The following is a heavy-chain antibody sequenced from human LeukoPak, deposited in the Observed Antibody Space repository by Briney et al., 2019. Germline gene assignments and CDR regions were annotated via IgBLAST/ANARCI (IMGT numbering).Heavy chain of an antibody. CDR2: FDPEDGET. CDR3: ATDRAWSRTYYYYGMDV. J-gene: IGHJ6*02. D-gene: IGHD1-1*01. CDR1: GYTLTELS. Sequence: WASVKVSCKVSGYTLTELSMHWVRQAPGKGGEGMGGFDPEDGETIYAQKFQGRVTMTEDTSTDTAYMELSSLRSEDTAVYYCATDRAWSRTYYYYGMDVGGQGTTFTVSS. V-gene: IGHV1-24*01.